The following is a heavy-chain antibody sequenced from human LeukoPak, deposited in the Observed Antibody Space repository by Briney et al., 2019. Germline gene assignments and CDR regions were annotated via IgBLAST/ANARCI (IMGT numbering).Heavy chain of an antibody. CDR2: IRYDGNSK. CDR1: GFALSSYG. V-gene: IGHV3-30*02. J-gene: IGHJ3*02. Sequence: GGSLRLSCGASGFALSSYGMHWVRQAPGKGLEWVAFIRYDGNSKYYVDSVKGRFTISRDNSKHTLYLQMNSLRAEDTAVYYCAKETYDAFDIWGQGTTVAVSS. CDR3: AKETYDAFDI.